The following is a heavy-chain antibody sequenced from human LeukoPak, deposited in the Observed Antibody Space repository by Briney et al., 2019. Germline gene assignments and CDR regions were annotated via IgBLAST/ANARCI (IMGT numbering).Heavy chain of an antibody. J-gene: IGHJ4*02. CDR3: AKDLGSSDY. CDR1: GFPFSRNW. Sequence: GGPLRLSFAAPGFPFSRNWMSWGRRPPGKGLEGVARIKEDGTEKYYVDSVKGRFTISRDNDKKSLYLQMNSLRAEDTAVYYCAKDLGSSDYWGQGTLVTVSS. V-gene: IGHV3-7*01. CDR2: IKEDGTEK. D-gene: IGHD7-27*01.